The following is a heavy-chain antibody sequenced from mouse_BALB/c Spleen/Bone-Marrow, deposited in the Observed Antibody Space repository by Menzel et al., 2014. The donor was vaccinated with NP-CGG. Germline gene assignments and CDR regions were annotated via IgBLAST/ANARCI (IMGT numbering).Heavy chain of an antibody. V-gene: IGHV2-9-2*01. CDR1: GFSLTSYD. CDR2: IWTGGGT. Sequence: VQGVESGPGLVAPSQSLSITCTVSGFSLTSYDISWIRQPPGKGLEWLGVIWTGGGTNYNSAFMSRLSISKDNSKSQVFLKMNGLQTDDTAIYYCVRDPGFPYAMDYWGQGTSVTVSS. CDR3: VRDPGFPYAMDY. J-gene: IGHJ4*01.